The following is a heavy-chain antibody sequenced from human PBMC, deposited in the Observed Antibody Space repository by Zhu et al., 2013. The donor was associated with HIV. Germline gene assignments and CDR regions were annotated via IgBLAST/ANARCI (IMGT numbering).Heavy chain of an antibody. CDR2: VNHSGST. D-gene: IGHD3-16*02. CDR1: GGSSSDYY. Sequence: QVQLQQWGAGLLKPSETLSLTCGVYGGSSSDYYWNWIRQPPGKGLEWLGEVNHSGSTNYNPSLKSRLTISVDTSKNEISLKLTSVTAADTAVYYCARPRQSGYQLISWFDPWGQGILVVVSS. J-gene: IGHJ5*02. V-gene: IGHV4-34*01. CDR3: ARPRQSGYQLISWFDP.